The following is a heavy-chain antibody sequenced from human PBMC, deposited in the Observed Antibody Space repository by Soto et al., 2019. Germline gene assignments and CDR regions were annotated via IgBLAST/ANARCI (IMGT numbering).Heavy chain of an antibody. CDR1: GYTFTSYG. CDR3: ARGFYYYYYMDV. Sequence: ASVKVSCKASGYTFTSYGISWVRQAPGQGLEWMGWISAYNGNTNYAQKQQGRVTMTTDTSTSTAYMELSSLRSEDTAVYYCARGFYYYYYMDVWGKGTTVTVSS. J-gene: IGHJ6*03. CDR2: ISAYNGNT. V-gene: IGHV1-18*01.